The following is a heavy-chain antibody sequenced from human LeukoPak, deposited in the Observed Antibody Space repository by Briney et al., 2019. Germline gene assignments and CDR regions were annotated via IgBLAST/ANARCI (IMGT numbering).Heavy chain of an antibody. CDR3: ARRGGYCSSTSCDMYFDY. CDR2: IYPGDSDT. CDR1: GYSFTSYW. V-gene: IGHV5-51*01. D-gene: IGHD2-2*02. J-gene: IGHJ4*02. Sequence: GESLKISCKGSGYSFTSYWIGWVRQMPGKGLEWMGIIYPGDSDTRYSPSFQGQVTISADKSISAAYLQWSSLKASDTAMYYCARRGGYCSSTSCDMYFDYWGQGTLVTVSS.